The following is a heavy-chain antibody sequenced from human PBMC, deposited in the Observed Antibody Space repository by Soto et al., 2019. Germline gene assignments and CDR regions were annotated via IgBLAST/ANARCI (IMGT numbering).Heavy chain of an antibody. D-gene: IGHD3-10*01. Sequence: SETLSLTCTVSGGSISSGGYYWSWIRQHPGKGLEWIGYIYYSGSTYYNPSLKSRVTISVDTSKNQFSLKLSSVTAADTAVYYCARDSTPHGSGSYYNVNWFDPWGQGTLVTVSS. J-gene: IGHJ5*02. V-gene: IGHV4-31*03. CDR1: GGSISSGGYY. CDR3: ARDSTPHGSGSYYNVNWFDP. CDR2: IYYSGST.